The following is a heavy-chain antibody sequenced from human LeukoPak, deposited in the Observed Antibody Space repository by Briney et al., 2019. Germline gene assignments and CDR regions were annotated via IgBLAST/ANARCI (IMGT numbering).Heavy chain of an antibody. V-gene: IGHV3-21*01. CDR3: ARVYCSGGSCYPGAFDI. CDR2: ISSSSSYI. J-gene: IGHJ3*02. Sequence: GGSLRLSCAASGFTFSSYSMNWVRQAPGKGLEWVSSISSSSSYIYYADSVKGRFTISRDNAKNSLYLQMNSLRVEDTAVYYCARVYCSGGSCYPGAFDIWGQGTMVTVSS. CDR1: GFTFSSYS. D-gene: IGHD2-15*01.